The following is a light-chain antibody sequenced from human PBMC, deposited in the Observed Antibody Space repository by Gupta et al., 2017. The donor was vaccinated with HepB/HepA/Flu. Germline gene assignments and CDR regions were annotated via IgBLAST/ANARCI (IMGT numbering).Light chain of an antibody. J-gene: IGLJ2*01. CDR3: QVWDSSSDHVV. CDR1: NIGSKS. CDR2: YDN. V-gene: IGLV3-21*04. Sequence: SYVLTQPPSVSVAPAKTARSTCGGNNIGSKSVHWYQQKPGQAPVLVIYYDNDRPSGIPERFSGSNSGNTATMTISRVEAGDEADYYCQVWDSSSDHVVFGGGTKLTVL.